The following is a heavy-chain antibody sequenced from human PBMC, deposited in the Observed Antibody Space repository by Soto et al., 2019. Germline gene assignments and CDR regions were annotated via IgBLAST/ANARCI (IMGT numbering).Heavy chain of an antibody. J-gene: IGHJ3*02. Sequence: ASVKVSCKASGYTFTSYGISWVRQAPGQGLEWMGWISAYNGNTNYAQNLQGRVTLTTDTSMSTAYMELRSLTSDDTAVYYCARQKFTARYYDSSGYFRAHAFDIWGQGTMVTVSS. D-gene: IGHD3-22*01. CDR1: GYTFTSYG. V-gene: IGHV1-18*01. CDR3: ARQKFTARYYDSSGYFRAHAFDI. CDR2: ISAYNGNT.